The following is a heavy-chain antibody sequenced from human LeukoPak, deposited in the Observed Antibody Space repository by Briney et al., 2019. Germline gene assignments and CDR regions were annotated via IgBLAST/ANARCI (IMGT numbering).Heavy chain of an antibody. V-gene: IGHV4-38-2*02. CDR2: IHHSGTT. D-gene: IGHD2-2*01. CDR1: GYSFSSGYF. J-gene: IGHJ5*02. Sequence: PSETLSLTCTVSGYSFSSGYFWGWIRQPPGKGLEWIGIIHHSGTTYYNPSLKSRVTVSVDTSKNQFSLKLSSVTAADTAVYYCARHSLEYCSSTSCPNWFDPWGQGTLVTVSS. CDR3: ARHSLEYCSSTSCPNWFDP.